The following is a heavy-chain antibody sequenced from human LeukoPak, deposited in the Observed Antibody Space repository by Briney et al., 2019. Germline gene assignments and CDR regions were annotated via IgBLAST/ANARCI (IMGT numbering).Heavy chain of an antibody. CDR2: GGAYNDNT. CDR3: ARDGRFLEWLLWDDAFDI. Sequence: ASVKVSCKASGYTLTNFGINWIRNPPRQGHEWMCWGGAYNDNTNRAQKFQGRVTMTTDTSTSTAYMEVRSVRSDDTAVYYCARDGRFLEWLLWDDAFDIWGQGTMVTVSS. V-gene: IGHV1-18*01. D-gene: IGHD3-3*01. CDR1: GYTLTNFG. J-gene: IGHJ3*02.